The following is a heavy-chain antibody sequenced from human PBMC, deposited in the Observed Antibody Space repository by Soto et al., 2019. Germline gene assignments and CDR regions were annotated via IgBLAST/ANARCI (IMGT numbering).Heavy chain of an antibody. J-gene: IGHJ5*02. Sequence: LSLTCTVSGGSISSSSYYWGWIRQPPGKGLEWIGSIYYSGSTYYNPSLKSRVTISVDTSKNQFSLKLSSVTAADTAVYYCARHAVCFSTSCPESRLWYNWFDPWGQGTLVTVSS. CDR1: GGSISSSSYY. V-gene: IGHV4-39*01. CDR2: IYYSGST. CDR3: ARHAVCFSTSCPESRLWYNWFDP. D-gene: IGHD2-2*01.